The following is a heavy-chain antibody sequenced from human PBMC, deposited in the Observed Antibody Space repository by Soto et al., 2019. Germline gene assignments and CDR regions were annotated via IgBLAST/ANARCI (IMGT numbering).Heavy chain of an antibody. V-gene: IGHV4-39*01. Sequence: PETLSLTCSVSDDSINSDKYYWGWIRQSPGKGLEWIGSIYYRGNAYYNPSLQTRVTISLDKSKNQFSLKLNSVTAADSAVYYCARRFGHGIAARYFRAAGGSSYDYWGQGTLVTVSS. CDR2: IYYRGNA. J-gene: IGHJ4*02. CDR3: ARRFGHGIAARYFRAAGGSSYDY. CDR1: DDSINSDKYY. D-gene: IGHD6-6*01.